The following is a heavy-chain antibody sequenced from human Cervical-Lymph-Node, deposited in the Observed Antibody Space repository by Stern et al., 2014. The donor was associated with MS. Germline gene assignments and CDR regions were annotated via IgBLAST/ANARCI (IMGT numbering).Heavy chain of an antibody. CDR1: GFTFSASG. CDR3: ARANRCSGGSCFSVLNYGMDV. Sequence: QMQLVQSGGGAVQPGGSLRLSCEASGFTFSASGMHWVRQSPGKGLQWVAVIFYDGSNKNYLASVKGRFTISRDNSKNTLFLHMDSLRDEDTGVYYCARANRCSGGSCFSVLNYGMDVWGQGTTVTVSS. CDR2: IFYDGSNK. J-gene: IGHJ6*02. D-gene: IGHD2-15*01. V-gene: IGHV3-33*03.